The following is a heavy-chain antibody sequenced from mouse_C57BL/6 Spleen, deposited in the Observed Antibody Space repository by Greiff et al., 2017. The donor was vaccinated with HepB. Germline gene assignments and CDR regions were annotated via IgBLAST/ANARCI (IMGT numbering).Heavy chain of an antibody. D-gene: IGHD1-1*01. CDR3: ARRYYCSSYFYFAY. CDR2: INPGSGST. Sequence: VKLQQPGAELVKPGASVKMSCKASGYTFTSYWITWVKQRPGQGLEWIGDINPGSGSTNYNEKFKSKAKLTVATSSSTAYMQPRSLTSEASAVYYCARRYYCSSYFYFAYWGQGTTLTVSS. J-gene: IGHJ2*01. CDR1: GYTFTSYW. V-gene: IGHV1-55*01.